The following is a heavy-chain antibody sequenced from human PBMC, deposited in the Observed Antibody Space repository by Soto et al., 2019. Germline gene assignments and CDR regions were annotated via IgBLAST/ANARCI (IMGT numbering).Heavy chain of an antibody. CDR1: GYTFTSYA. Sequence: ASVKVSCKASGYTFTSYAMHWVRHAPGQRLEWMGWINAGNGNTKYSQKFQGRVTITRDTSASTAYMELSSLRSEDTAVYYCARDPSIAAARPPKGAPRMDVWGQGTTVTVSS. D-gene: IGHD6-13*01. J-gene: IGHJ6*02. CDR2: INAGNGNT. CDR3: ARDPSIAAARPPKGAPRMDV. V-gene: IGHV1-3*01.